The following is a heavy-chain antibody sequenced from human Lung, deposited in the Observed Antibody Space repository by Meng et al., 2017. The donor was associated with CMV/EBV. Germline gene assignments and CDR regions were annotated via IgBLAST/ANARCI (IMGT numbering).Heavy chain of an antibody. J-gene: IGHJ6*02. V-gene: IGHV3-23*03. CDR3: AKGKWGGYYYYYGMDV. D-gene: IGHD1-26*01. Sequence: GESLKISCAASGFTFSTFAMSWVRQAPGKGLQWVSVIYSGDDSTYYADSVKGRFTISRDNSKNMLYLQMNSLRAEDSAVYFCAKGKWGGYYYYYGMDVWGRGTXVTVYS. CDR1: GFTFSTFA. CDR2: IYSGDDST.